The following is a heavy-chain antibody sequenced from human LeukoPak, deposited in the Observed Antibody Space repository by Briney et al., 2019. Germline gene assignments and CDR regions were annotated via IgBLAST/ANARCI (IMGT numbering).Heavy chain of an antibody. CDR3: ARGRAADYDYALYGMDV. J-gene: IGHJ6*02. Sequence: GGSLRLSCAASGFTFSSYAMSWVRQAPGKGLEWVSAISGSGGSTYYADSVKGRFTISRDNAKNSLYLQMNSLRAEDTAVYYCARGRAADYDYALYGMDVWGQGTTVTVSS. CDR2: ISGSGGST. CDR1: GFTFSSYA. V-gene: IGHV3-23*01. D-gene: IGHD3-16*01.